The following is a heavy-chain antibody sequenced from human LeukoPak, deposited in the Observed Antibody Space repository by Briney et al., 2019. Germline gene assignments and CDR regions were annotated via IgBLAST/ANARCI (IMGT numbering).Heavy chain of an antibody. CDR3: TRQQLVFDC. D-gene: IGHD6-6*01. J-gene: IGHJ4*02. Sequence: GGSLRLSCAASAFTFSNDWMSWVRQAPGKGLEWVGHIKSKTDGGTTDYAAPVKGRFTISRDDSKNTLYLQMNSLKTEDTAVYYCTRQQLVFDCWGQGTLATVSS. V-gene: IGHV3-15*01. CDR1: AFTFSNDW. CDR2: IKSKTDGGTT.